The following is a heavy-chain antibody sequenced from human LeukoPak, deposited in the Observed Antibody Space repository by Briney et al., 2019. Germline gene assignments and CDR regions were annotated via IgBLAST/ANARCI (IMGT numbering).Heavy chain of an antibody. CDR3: ARDRVHVYYDSSGYNYFDY. CDR2: IIPILGIA. V-gene: IGHV1-69*04. J-gene: IGHJ4*02. CDR1: GGTFSSYA. D-gene: IGHD3-22*01. Sequence: GASVKVSCKASGGTFSSYAISWLRQAPGQGLEWMGRIIPILGIANYAQKFQGRVTITADRSTSTAYMELSSLRSEDTAVYYCARDRVHVYYDSSGYNYFDYWGQGTLVTVSS.